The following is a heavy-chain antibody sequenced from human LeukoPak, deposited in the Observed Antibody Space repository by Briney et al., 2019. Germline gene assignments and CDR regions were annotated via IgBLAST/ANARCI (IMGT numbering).Heavy chain of an antibody. CDR1: GGTFSSYA. CDR2: IIPIFGTA. Sequence: SVKVSCKASGGTFSSYAISWVRQAPGQGLEWMGGIIPIFGTANYAQKFQGRVTITADESTSTAYMELSSLRSEDTAVYYCARGGIIGQQLDQSDYWGQGTLVTVSS. J-gene: IGHJ4*02. CDR3: ARGGIIGQQLDQSDY. V-gene: IGHV1-69*13. D-gene: IGHD6-13*01.